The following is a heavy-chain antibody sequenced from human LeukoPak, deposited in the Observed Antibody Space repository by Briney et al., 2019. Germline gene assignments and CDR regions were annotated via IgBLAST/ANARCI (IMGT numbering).Heavy chain of an antibody. CDR1: GYTFTGYY. CDR2: INPNSGGT. Sequence: ASVKVSCKASGYTFTGYYMHWVRQAPGQGLEWMGWINPNSGGTNYAQKFQGRVTMTRDTSISTAYMELSRLRSDDTAVYYCARRAVAGTGLDYWGQGTLVTVSS. D-gene: IGHD6-19*01. J-gene: IGHJ4*02. V-gene: IGHV1-2*02. CDR3: ARRAVAGTGLDY.